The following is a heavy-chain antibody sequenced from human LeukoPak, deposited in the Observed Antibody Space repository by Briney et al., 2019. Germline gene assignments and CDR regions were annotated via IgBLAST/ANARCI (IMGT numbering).Heavy chain of an antibody. CDR3: ARSPHILTGENFDY. D-gene: IGHD3-9*01. V-gene: IGHV1-2*02. Sequence: ASVKVSCKASGYSFTANYMHWVRQAPGQGLEWMGWINPNSGGTNYAQKFQGRVTMTRDTSITTAYMEMSRLRSDDTALYYCARSPHILTGENFDYWGQGTLVTVSS. J-gene: IGHJ4*02. CDR1: GYSFTANY. CDR2: INPNSGGT.